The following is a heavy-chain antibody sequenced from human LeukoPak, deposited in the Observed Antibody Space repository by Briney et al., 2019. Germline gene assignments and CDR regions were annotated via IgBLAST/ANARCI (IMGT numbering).Heavy chain of an antibody. Sequence: SETLSLTCSVSGGSVSSAMHYWGWIRQPPGKGLEWIGGVFYRGSSYYNPSLKSRVSVSLDTSKNLFSLKLSSVTAADTAVYYCARAFRIAASGSWFDPWGQGTLVTVSS. V-gene: IGHV4-39*07. D-gene: IGHD6-13*01. CDR1: GGSVSSAMHY. J-gene: IGHJ5*02. CDR3: ARAFRIAASGSWFDP. CDR2: VFYRGSS.